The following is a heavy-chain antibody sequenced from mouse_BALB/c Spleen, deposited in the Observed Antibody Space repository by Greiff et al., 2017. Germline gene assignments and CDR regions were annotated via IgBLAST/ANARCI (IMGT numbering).Heavy chain of an antibody. Sequence: EVQLQESGPGLVKPSQSLSLTCTVTGYSITSDYAWNWIRQFPGNKLEWMGYISYSGSTSYNPSLKSRISITRDTSKNQFFLQLNSVTTEDTATYYCARTYYGSSYDAMDYWGQGTSVTVSS. D-gene: IGHD1-1*01. J-gene: IGHJ4*01. V-gene: IGHV3-2*02. CDR3: ARTYYGSSYDAMDY. CDR1: GYSITSDYA. CDR2: ISYSGST.